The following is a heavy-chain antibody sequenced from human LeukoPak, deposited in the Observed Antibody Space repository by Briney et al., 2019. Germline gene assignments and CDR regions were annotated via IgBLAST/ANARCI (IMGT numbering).Heavy chain of an antibody. CDR1: GGSISSSSYY. J-gene: IGHJ3*02. CDR2: IYYSGST. Sequence: SETLSLTCTVSGGSISSSSYYWGWIRQPPGKGLEWIGSIYYSGSTYYNPSLKSRVTISVDTSKNQFSLKLSSVTAADTAVYYCQVVVTATDAFDIWGQGTMVTVSS. D-gene: IGHD2-21*02. V-gene: IGHV4-39*07. CDR3: QVVVTATDAFDI.